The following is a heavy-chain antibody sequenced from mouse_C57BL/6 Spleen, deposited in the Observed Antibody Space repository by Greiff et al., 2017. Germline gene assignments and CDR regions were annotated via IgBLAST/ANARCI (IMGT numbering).Heavy chain of an antibody. Sequence: QVQLKQSGAELVRPGTSVKVSCKASGYTFTGYWIEWVKQRPGHGLEWIGEILPGSGSTNYNEKFKGKATFTADTSSNTAYMQLSSLTTEDSAIYYCARSDYDYLYYYAMDYWGQGTSVTVSS. CDR1: GYTFTGYW. J-gene: IGHJ4*01. D-gene: IGHD2-4*01. CDR3: ARSDYDYLYYYAMDY. V-gene: IGHV1-9*01. CDR2: ILPGSGST.